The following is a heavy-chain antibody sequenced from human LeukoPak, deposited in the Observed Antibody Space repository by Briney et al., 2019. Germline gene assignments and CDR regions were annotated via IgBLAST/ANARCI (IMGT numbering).Heavy chain of an antibody. V-gene: IGHV3-30*03. CDR1: GSTFSSYS. J-gene: IGHJ4*02. CDR3: ARDQCGSCYYFDY. Sequence: GGSLRLSCAASGSTFSSYSMNWVRQAPGKGLEWVAVISYDGSNKYYADSVKGRFTISRDNSKNALYLQMNSLRAEDTAVYYCARDQCGSCYYFDYWGQGTLVTVSS. D-gene: IGHD2-15*01. CDR2: ISYDGSNK.